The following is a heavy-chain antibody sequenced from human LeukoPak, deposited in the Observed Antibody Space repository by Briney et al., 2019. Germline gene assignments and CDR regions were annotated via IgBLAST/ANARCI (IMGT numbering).Heavy chain of an antibody. CDR3: ARDRYYGSGSTEGFDAFDI. V-gene: IGHV1-69*06. D-gene: IGHD3-10*01. J-gene: IGHJ3*02. CDR2: IIPIFGTA. Sequence: GSSVKVSCNASGGTFSSYAISWVRQAPGQGLEWMGGIIPIFGTANYAQKFQGRVTITADKSTSTAYMELSSLRSEDTAVYYCARDRYYGSGSTEGFDAFDIWGQGTMVTVSS. CDR1: GGTFSSYA.